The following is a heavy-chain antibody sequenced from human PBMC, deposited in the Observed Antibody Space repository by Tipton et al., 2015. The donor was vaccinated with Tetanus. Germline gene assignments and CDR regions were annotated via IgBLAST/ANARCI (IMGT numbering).Heavy chain of an antibody. CDR3: ARSNSEEDYYYYGMDV. D-gene: IGHD4-11*01. J-gene: IGHJ6*02. V-gene: IGHV3-9*01. CDR1: GFNFDDYA. Sequence: SLRLSCAASGFNFDDYAMHWVRQAPGKGLEWVSGISWNSGSIGYADSVKGRFTISRDNSKNTLYPQMNSLRAEDTAVYYCARSNSEEDYYYYGMDVWGQGTTVTVSS. CDR2: ISWNSGSI.